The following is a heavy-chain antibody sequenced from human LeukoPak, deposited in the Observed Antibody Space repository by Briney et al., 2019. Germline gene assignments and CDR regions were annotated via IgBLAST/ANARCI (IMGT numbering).Heavy chain of an antibody. CDR3: AKGPSITMIRGGQWYYYMDV. CDR1: GYISTSYG. J-gene: IGHJ6*03. D-gene: IGHD3-10*01. Sequence: GASVKVSCKASGYISTSYGISWVRQAPGQGLEWMGWINSYNGNTKYTQKVQGRVTMTIDTSTSTAYMELRSLRSDDTAVYYCAKGPSITMIRGGQWYYYMDVWGKGTTVTISS. V-gene: IGHV1-18*01. CDR2: INSYNGNT.